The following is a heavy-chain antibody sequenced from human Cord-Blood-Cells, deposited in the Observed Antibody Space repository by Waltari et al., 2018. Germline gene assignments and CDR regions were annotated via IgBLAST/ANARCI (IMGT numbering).Heavy chain of an antibody. V-gene: IGHV3-7*01. Sequence: EVQLVESGGGLGEPGGTLRLSSAASGYTFSRYWMRWVRQAPGKGLEWVANIKQDRSEKYYVVSVKGRFTISRDNAKNSLSLQMNSLISEDTAVYYCAREGVVVGGFDYWGQGTLVTVSS. D-gene: IGHD2-15*01. CDR3: AREGVVVGGFDY. CDR2: IKQDRSEK. CDR1: GYTFSRYW. J-gene: IGHJ4*02.